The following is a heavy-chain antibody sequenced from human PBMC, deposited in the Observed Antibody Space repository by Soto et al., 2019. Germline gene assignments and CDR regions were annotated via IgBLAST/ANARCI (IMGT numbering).Heavy chain of an antibody. D-gene: IGHD1-1*01. V-gene: IGHV1-69*13. CDR2: IIPIFGTA. Sequence: ASVKVSCKASGGTFSSYAISWVRQAPGQGLEWMGGIIPIFGTANYAQKFQGRVTITADESTSTAYTELSSLRSEDTAVYYCARDGLDSDKWNDYWGQGTLVTVSS. CDR3: ARDGLDSDKWNDY. CDR1: GGTFSSYA. J-gene: IGHJ4*02.